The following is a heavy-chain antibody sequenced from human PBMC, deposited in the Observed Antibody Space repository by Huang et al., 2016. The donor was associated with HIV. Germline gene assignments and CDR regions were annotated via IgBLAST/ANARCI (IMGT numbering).Heavy chain of an antibody. D-gene: IGHD5-12*01. Sequence: EVQLVESGGVLVQPGRSLRLSCAASGFHFSSFWMTWVRQATGKGREGVANIKQYGSETFYVDAVKGRFLISRDNAKNSLSLQMNGLTAEDTAVYYCARMATTPPGVFDYWGQGTLVTVAS. CDR2: IKQYGSET. CDR1: GFHFSSFW. CDR3: ARMATTPPGVFDY. V-gene: IGHV3-7*01. J-gene: IGHJ4*02.